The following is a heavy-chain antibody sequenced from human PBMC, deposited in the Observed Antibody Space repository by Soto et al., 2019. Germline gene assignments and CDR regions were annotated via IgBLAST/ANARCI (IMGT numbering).Heavy chain of an antibody. CDR1: GYTFTGYY. CDR3: ARSIQLWFDY. D-gene: IGHD5-18*01. V-gene: IGHV1-2*02. J-gene: IGHJ5*01. CDR2: IIPNSGGT. Sequence: ASVKVSCKASGYTFTGYYMHCGRQAPRQGLEWMGWIIPNSGGTNYAQKFQGRVTMTRDTSISTAYMELSRLRSDDTAVYYCARSIQLWFDYWGQGTLVTVSS.